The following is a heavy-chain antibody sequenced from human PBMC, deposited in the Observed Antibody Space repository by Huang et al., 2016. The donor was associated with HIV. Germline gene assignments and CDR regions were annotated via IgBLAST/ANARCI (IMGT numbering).Heavy chain of an antibody. CDR3: ARASLIVGTLT. D-gene: IGHD1-26*01. CDR1: GYVFTGYH. J-gene: IGHJ2*01. CDR2: MQPKSGDP. V-gene: IGHV1-2*02. Sequence: VQLLQSGAEVKKPGASVRVSCKSSGYVFTGYHIHWVRQAPGQGLEWLGWMQPKSGDPNYAQKFQGRVTMTRDTSTNTAYVEMTGLTSDDTAVYYWARASLIVGTLTWGRGTLVTVSS.